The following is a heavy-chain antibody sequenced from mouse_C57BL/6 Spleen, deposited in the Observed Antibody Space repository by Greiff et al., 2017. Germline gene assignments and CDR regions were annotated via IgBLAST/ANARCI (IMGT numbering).Heavy chain of an antibody. CDR2: INPNNGGT. CDR1: GYTFTDYN. CDR3: ASTGTGYFDY. D-gene: IGHD4-1*02. Sequence: VQLQQSGPELVKPGASVKMSCKASGYTFTDYNMHWVKQSHGKSLEWIGYINPNNGGTSYNEKFKSKATLTVDKSSSTAYMQLSSLTSEDSAVYYCASTGTGYFDYWGQGTTLTVSS. J-gene: IGHJ2*01. V-gene: IGHV1-22*01.